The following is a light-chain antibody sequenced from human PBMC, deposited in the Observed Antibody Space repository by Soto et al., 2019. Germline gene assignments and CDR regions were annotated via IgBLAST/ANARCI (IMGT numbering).Light chain of an antibody. CDR1: NRDVVSYLL. J-gene: IGLJ1*01. V-gene: IGLV2-23*01. Sequence: QSALTQPASVSGSPGQSITISCSGTNRDVVSYLLVSWYQQHPGKAPKLIIYEGSKRPSGVSHRFSGSKSVNTASLTISGHQAEDEADYYCCSYAGTGTFYVFGPGTKLTVL. CDR2: EGS. CDR3: CSYAGTGTFYV.